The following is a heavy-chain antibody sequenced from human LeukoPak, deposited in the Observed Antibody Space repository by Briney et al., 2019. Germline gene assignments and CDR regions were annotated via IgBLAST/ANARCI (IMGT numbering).Heavy chain of an antibody. CDR3: ARPPQPHYYGSGSSH. CDR1: GFTFSRDS. V-gene: IGHV3-48*01. D-gene: IGHD3-10*01. J-gene: IGHJ4*02. CDR2: INGGGSPI. Sequence: GGSLRLSCAASGFTFSRDSTNWVRQAPGKGLEWVSYINGGGSPIFYADSVRGRFTISRDNAKNSLYLQMNSLRAEDTAVYYGARPPQPHYYGSGSSHWGQGTLVTVSS.